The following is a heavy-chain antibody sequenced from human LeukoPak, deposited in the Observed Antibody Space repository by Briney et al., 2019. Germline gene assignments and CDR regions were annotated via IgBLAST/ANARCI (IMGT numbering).Heavy chain of an antibody. J-gene: IGHJ4*02. V-gene: IGHV2-70*04. D-gene: IGHD4-17*01. CDR3: ARLYGDFYFDY. CDR2: IDWDDDK. CDR1: GFSLTTSGIR. Sequence: SGPTLVNPTQTLTLTCTFSGFSLTTSGIRVSWIRQPPGKALEWLAHIDWDDDKFYSTSLKTRLTLSKDTSKNQVVLTMTNMDPVDTATYYCARLYGDFYFDYWGQGTLATVSS.